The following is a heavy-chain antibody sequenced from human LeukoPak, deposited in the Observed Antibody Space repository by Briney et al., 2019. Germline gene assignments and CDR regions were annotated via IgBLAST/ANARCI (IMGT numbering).Heavy chain of an antibody. V-gene: IGHV1-69*05. Sequence: SVKVSCKASGGTFSSYAISWVRQAPGQGLEWMGGIIPIFGTADYAQKFQGRVTITTDESTSTAYMELSSLRSEDTAVYYCGALRFLEWLSHYYYMDVWGKGTTVTVSS. CDR3: GALRFLEWLSHYYYMDV. D-gene: IGHD3-3*01. CDR1: GGTFSSYA. CDR2: IIPIFGTA. J-gene: IGHJ6*03.